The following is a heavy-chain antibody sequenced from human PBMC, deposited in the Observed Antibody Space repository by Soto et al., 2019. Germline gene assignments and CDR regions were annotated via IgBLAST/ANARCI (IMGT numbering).Heavy chain of an antibody. D-gene: IGHD6-6*01. J-gene: IGHJ5*02. CDR2: INPNSGGT. V-gene: IGHV1-2*02. CDR1: GYTFTGYY. Sequence: ASVKVSCKASGYTFTGYYMHWVLQAPGQGLEWMGWINPNSGGTNYAQKFQGRVTMTRDTSISTAYMELSRLRSDDTAVYYCARAGLPSYSSSSGAPWFDPWGQGTLVTVSS. CDR3: ARAGLPSYSSSSGAPWFDP.